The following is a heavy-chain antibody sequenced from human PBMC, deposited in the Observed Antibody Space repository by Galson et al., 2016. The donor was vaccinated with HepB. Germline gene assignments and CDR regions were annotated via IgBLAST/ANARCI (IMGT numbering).Heavy chain of an antibody. V-gene: IGHV4-4*02. J-gene: IGHJ4*02. CDR3: ARGAFELGGVFVYFFDS. CDR2: VLHSGRA. CDR1: GGSISSSNW. Sequence: ETLSLTCAVSGGSISSSNWWTWVRQPPGKGLEWIGEVLHSGRANYNPSLESRVTISADKSKNQFSLDLRTVTAADTAVYYCARGAFELGGVFVYFFDSWGQGTLVSVSS. D-gene: IGHD5/OR15-5a*01.